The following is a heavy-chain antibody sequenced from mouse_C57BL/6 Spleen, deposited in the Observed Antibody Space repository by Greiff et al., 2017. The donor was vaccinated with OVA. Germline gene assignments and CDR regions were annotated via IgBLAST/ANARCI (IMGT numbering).Heavy chain of an antibody. CDR3: APTTVVANAMDY. Sequence: VQLVESGAELVKPGASVKISCKASGYAFSSYWMNWVKQRPGKGLEWIGQIYPGDGDTNYNGKFKGKATLTADKSSSTAYMQLSSLTSEDSAVYFCAPTTVVANAMDYWGQGTSVTVSS. D-gene: IGHD1-1*01. CDR2: IYPGDGDT. V-gene: IGHV1-80*01. J-gene: IGHJ4*01. CDR1: GYAFSSYW.